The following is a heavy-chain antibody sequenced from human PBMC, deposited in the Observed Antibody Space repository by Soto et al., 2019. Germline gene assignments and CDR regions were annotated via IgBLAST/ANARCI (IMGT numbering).Heavy chain of an antibody. CDR1: GGSFSGYY. CDR2: INHSGST. D-gene: IGHD7-27*01. CDR3: ARGWGRIFDY. J-gene: IGHJ4*02. V-gene: IGHV4-34*01. Sequence: QVQLQQWGAGLLKPSETLSLTCAVYGGSFSGYYWNWIRHPPGKGLEWIGEINHSGSTNYNPSHKSRVTLSVDTSKNQFSLKLSSVTAADTAVYYCARGWGRIFDYWGQGTLVTVSS.